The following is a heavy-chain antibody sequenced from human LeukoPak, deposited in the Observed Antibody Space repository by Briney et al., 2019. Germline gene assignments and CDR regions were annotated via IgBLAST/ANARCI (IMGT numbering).Heavy chain of an antibody. CDR1: GFTFSSYW. CDR3: ARESVTLLRYFDWSP. CDR2: INSDGSST. V-gene: IGHV3-74*01. Sequence: PGGSLRLSCAASGFTFSSYWMHWVRQAPGKGLVWVSRINSDGSSTSYADSVKGRFTISRDNAKNTLYLQMNSLRAEDTAVYYCARESVTLLRYFDWSPWGQGTLVTVSS. D-gene: IGHD3-9*01. J-gene: IGHJ5*02.